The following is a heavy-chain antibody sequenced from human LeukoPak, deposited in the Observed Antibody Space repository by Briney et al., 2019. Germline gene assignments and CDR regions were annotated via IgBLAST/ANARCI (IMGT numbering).Heavy chain of an antibody. CDR2: IYHSGST. D-gene: IGHD3-3*01. J-gene: IGHJ5*02. CDR1: GYSISSGYY. Sequence: SETLSLTCAVSGYSISSGYYWGWIRQPPGKGLEWIGSIYHSGSTYYNPSLKSRVTISVDTSKNQFSLKLSSVTAADTAVYYCAPQTIMEPGPKMGDIFGWFDPWGQGTLVTVSS. V-gene: IGHV4-38-2*01. CDR3: APQTIMEPGPKMGDIFGWFDP.